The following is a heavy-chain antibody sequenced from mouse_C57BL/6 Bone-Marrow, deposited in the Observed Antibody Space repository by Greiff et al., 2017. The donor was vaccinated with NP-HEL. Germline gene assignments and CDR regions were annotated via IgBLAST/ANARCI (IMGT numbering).Heavy chain of an antibody. CDR1: GYTFNSYW. Sequence: QVQLKQPGAELVKPGASVKLSCKASGYTFNSYWMHWVKQRPGQGLEWIGMIHPNSGSTNYNEKFKSKATLTVDKSSSTAYMQLSSLTSEDSAVYYCARETSTDWYFDVWGTGTTVTVSS. D-gene: IGHD1-1*01. CDR2: IHPNSGST. CDR3: ARETSTDWYFDV. V-gene: IGHV1-64*01. J-gene: IGHJ1*03.